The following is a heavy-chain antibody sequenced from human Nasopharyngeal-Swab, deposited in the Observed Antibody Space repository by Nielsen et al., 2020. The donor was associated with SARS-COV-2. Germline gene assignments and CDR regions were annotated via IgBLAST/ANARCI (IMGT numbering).Heavy chain of an antibody. CDR2: INHSGST. D-gene: IGHD2-2*01. CDR3: ARGLSGIVPAPILGLGPYYYYYYMDV. J-gene: IGHJ6*03. Sequence: WFRQPPGKGPEWIAEINHSGSTNYNPSLKSRVTLSVDTSMNQVSLEVSSVTAADTAVYYCARGLSGIVPAPILGLGPYYYYYYMDVWGKGTTATVSS. V-gene: IGHV4-34*01.